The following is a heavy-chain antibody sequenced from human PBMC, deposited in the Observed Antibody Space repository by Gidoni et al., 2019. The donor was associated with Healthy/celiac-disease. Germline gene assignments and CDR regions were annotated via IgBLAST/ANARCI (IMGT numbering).Heavy chain of an antibody. CDR3: ARSRWEAMVIHYYYYGMDV. V-gene: IGHV3-11*01. CDR1: GFPFTDYY. CDR2: ISSSGSTI. Sequence: QVQLVESGGGLVKPGGSLRLSCAASGFPFTDYYLSWIRQAPGKGLDWVSYISSSGSTIYYADSVKGRFTISRDNAKNSLYLQMNSLRAEDTAVYYCARSRWEAMVIHYYYYGMDVWGQGTTVTVSS. J-gene: IGHJ6*02. D-gene: IGHD5-18*01.